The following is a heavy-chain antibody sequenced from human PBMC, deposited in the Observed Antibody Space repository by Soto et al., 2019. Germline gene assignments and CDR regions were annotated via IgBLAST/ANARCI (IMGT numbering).Heavy chain of an antibody. V-gene: IGHV3-23*01. CDR3: AKDPTTGMDV. CDR2: IIGSGGST. J-gene: IGHJ6*02. Sequence: GGSLRLSCAASGFTFSSYAMSWVRQAPGKGLEWVSAIIGSGGSTYYADAVKRWFTISRDNSKNTLYLQMNIQRAEDTAVYCCAKDPTTGMDVWGQGTPVTVSS. CDR1: GFTFSSYA.